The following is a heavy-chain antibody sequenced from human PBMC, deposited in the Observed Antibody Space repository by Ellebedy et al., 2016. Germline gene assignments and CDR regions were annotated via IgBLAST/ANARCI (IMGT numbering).Heavy chain of an antibody. V-gene: IGHV4-61*01. D-gene: IGHD3-3*01. Sequence: SETLSLTXTVSGGSVSSGSYYWSWIRQPPGKGLEWIGYIYYSGSTNYNPSLKSRVTMSVDTSKNQFYLKLSSVTAADTAVYYCARAGSLEWLPHYYMDVWGKGTTVTVSS. CDR2: IYYSGST. CDR3: ARAGSLEWLPHYYMDV. CDR1: GGSVSSGSYY. J-gene: IGHJ6*03.